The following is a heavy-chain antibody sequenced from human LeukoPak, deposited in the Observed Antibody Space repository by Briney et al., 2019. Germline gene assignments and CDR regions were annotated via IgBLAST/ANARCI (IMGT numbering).Heavy chain of an antibody. Sequence: ASVKVSCKASGGTFSSYAISWVRQAPGQGLEWMGRIIPIFGIANYAQKFQGRVTITADKSTSTACMELSSLRSEDTAVYYCARVSLYCTGGSCYSGEIDYWGQGTLVTVSS. CDR1: GGTFSSYA. CDR2: IIPIFGIA. V-gene: IGHV1-69*04. J-gene: IGHJ4*02. CDR3: ARVSLYCTGGSCYSGEIDY. D-gene: IGHD2-15*01.